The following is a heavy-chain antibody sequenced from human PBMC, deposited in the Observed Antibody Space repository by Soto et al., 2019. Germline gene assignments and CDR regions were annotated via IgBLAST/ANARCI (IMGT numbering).Heavy chain of an antibody. CDR1: GFTFSSYA. D-gene: IGHD1-26*01. Sequence: GGSLRLSCAASGFTFSSYAMSWVRQAPGKGLEWVSAISGSVGRTYYAYSVKGRFTISRDNSKNTLYLQMNSRRAEDTAVYYCAKETSGSYYSWGQGTLVTVS. V-gene: IGHV3-23*01. CDR2: ISGSVGRT. CDR3: AKETSGSYYS. J-gene: IGHJ4*02.